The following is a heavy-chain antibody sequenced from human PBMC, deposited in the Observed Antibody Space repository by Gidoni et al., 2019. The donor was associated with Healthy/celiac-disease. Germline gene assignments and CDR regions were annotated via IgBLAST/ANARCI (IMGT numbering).Heavy chain of an antibody. D-gene: IGHD3-10*01. J-gene: IGHJ4*02. V-gene: IGHV6-1*01. CDR1: GDSVSSHRAA. Sequence: QVQLQQSGPGLVKPSQTLSLTCAISGDSVSSHRAAWNWIRQSPSRGLEWLGRTYYRSKWYNDYAVSMKSRITINPDTSKNQFSLQLNSVTPEDTAVYYCARDRADGLLWFGESYYFDYWGQGTLVTVSS. CDR3: ARDRADGLLWFGESYYFDY. CDR2: TYYRSKWYN.